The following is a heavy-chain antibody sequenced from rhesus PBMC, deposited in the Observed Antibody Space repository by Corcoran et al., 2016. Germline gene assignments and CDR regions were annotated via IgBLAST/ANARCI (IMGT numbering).Heavy chain of an antibody. CDR1: GYSISSNY. J-gene: IGHJ3*01. Sequence: QVQLQESGPGLVKPSETLSLTCAVSGYSISSNYWSWIRQPPGKGLEWIGYIYGSCGSTYYNPSLKSRVTISPDTSKNQFSLKLSSVTAADTAVYYCAREGFSGYSYAFDFWGQGLRVTVSS. V-gene: IGHV4-160*01. D-gene: IGHD5-24*01. CDR2: IYGSCGST. CDR3: AREGFSGYSYAFDF.